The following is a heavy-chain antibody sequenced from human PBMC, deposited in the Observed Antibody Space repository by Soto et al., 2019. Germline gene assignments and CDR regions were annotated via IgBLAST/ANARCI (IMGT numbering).Heavy chain of an antibody. J-gene: IGHJ4*02. D-gene: IGHD3-16*02. V-gene: IGHV3-15*01. CDR1: GFTFSNAW. Sequence: GGSLRLSCAASGFTFSNAWMSWVRQAPGKGLEWVGRIKSKADGGTTDYAAPVKGRFTISRDDSKNTLYLQMNSLKTEDTAVYYCTTSPTPDYDYIWGSYRYFDYWGQGTLVTVSS. CDR2: IKSKADGGTT. CDR3: TTSPTPDYDYIWGSYRYFDY.